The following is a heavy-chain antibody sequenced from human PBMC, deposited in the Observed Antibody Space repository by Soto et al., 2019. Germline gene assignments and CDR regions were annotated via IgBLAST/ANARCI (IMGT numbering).Heavy chain of an antibody. Sequence: GGCLRLSXGASGFTLSNYRMNWVRQAPGKGLEWVSYISSSSSTIYYADSVKGRFTISRDNAKNSLYLQMNSLRAEDTAVYYCARDGEGIAAKLAFDIWGQGTMVTVSS. CDR3: ARDGEGIAAKLAFDI. V-gene: IGHV3-48*01. CDR1: GFTLSNYR. J-gene: IGHJ3*02. CDR2: ISSSSSTI. D-gene: IGHD6-13*01.